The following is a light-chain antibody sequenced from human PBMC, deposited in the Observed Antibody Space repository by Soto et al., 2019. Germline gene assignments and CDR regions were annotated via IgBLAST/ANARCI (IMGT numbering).Light chain of an antibody. CDR2: GAS. Sequence: EIVLTQSPGTLSLSPGERATLSCRASQSVSSSYLACHQQKPGQAPRLLIYGASSRATGIPGRFSGSGSGTDFTITISRLEPEDFAVYYCQQYGSSPLTFGQGTKVEIK. CDR1: QSVSSSY. V-gene: IGKV3-20*01. J-gene: IGKJ1*01. CDR3: QQYGSSPLT.